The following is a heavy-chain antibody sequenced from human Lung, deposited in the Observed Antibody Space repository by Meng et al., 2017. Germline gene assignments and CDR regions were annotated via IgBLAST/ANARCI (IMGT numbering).Heavy chain of an antibody. CDR2: INHSGST. V-gene: IGHV4-34*01. Sequence: VQVESWGAGLLKPAETLSLTCVVSGGSFSDYYWSWIRQPPGKGLEWIGEINHSGSTNYNPSLESRATISVDTSQNNLSLKLSSVTAADSAVYYCARGPTTMAHDFDYWGQGTLVTVSS. D-gene: IGHD4-11*01. J-gene: IGHJ4*02. CDR1: GGSFSDYY. CDR3: ARGPTTMAHDFDY.